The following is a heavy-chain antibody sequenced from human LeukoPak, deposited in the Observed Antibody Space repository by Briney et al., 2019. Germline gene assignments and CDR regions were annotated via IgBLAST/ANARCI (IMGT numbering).Heavy chain of an antibody. CDR2: IYYSGST. Sequence: SETLSLTCTVSGGSISSYYWSWIRQPPGKGLEWIGYIYYSGSTNYNPSLKSRVTISVDTSKNQFSLKPSSVTAADTAVYYCAKADTAMVYFDYWGQGALVTVSS. D-gene: IGHD5-18*01. J-gene: IGHJ4*02. CDR1: GGSISSYY. CDR3: AKADTAMVYFDY. V-gene: IGHV4-59*01.